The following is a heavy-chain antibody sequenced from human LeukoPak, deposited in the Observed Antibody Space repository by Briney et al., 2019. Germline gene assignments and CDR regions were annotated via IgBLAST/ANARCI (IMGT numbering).Heavy chain of an antibody. D-gene: IGHD3-10*01. CDR1: GFTFDDYA. CDR2: ISWNSGSI. J-gene: IGHJ6*02. Sequence: GGSLRLSCAAFGFTFDDYAMHWVRQAPGKGLEWVSGISWNSGSIGYADSVKGRFTISRDNAKNSLYLQMNSLRAEDTALYYCAKDNSQYYYGSRRWGSMDVWGQGTTVTVSS. V-gene: IGHV3-9*01. CDR3: AKDNSQYYYGSRRWGSMDV.